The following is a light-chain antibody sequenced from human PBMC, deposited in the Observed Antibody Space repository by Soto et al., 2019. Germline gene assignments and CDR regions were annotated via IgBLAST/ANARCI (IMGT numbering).Light chain of an antibody. Sequence: DIVMTQSPDSLAVSLGERATINCKSSQSVLYSSNNNNYLAWYQQKPGQPPRMLIYWAATRESGVPDRFSGSGSGKDFTLTIISLQAEDVAVSYCQQYYGTPWTFGQGTKVEIK. V-gene: IGKV4-1*01. J-gene: IGKJ1*01. CDR3: QQYYGTPWT. CDR1: QSVLYSSNNNNY. CDR2: WAA.